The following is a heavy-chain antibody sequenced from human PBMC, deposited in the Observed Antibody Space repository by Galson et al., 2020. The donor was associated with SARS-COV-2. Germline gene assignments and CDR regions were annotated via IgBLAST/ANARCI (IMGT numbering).Heavy chain of an antibody. CDR2: ISYDGSNK. J-gene: IGHJ4*02. CDR1: GFTFSSYG. Sequence: GGSLRLSCAASGFTFSSYGMHWVRQAPGKGLEWVAVISYDGSNKYYADSVKGRFTISRDNSKNTLYLQMNSLRAEDTAVYYCAKDDLYSSSWYPNYWGQGTLVTVSS. CDR3: AKDDLYSSSWYPNY. V-gene: IGHV3-30*18. D-gene: IGHD6-13*01.